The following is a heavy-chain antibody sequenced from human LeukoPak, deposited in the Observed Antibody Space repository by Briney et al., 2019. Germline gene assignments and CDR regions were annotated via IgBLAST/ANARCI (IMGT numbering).Heavy chain of an antibody. D-gene: IGHD2-21*02. CDR2: ISSSSSYI. CDR1: GLTFSSFT. CDR3: ARGGYCGGDCYQRPDAFDI. V-gene: IGHV3-21*01. Sequence: PGGSLRLSCAASGLTFSSFTMNWVRQAPGKGLEWVSSISSSSSYIYCADSVKGRFTISRDNAKNSLYLQMNSLRAEDTAVYYCARGGYCGGDCYQRPDAFDIWGQGTLVTVSS. J-gene: IGHJ3*02.